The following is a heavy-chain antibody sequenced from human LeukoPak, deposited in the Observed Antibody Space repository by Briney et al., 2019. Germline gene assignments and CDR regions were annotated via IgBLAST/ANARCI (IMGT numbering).Heavy chain of an antibody. V-gene: IGHV3-74*01. J-gene: IGHJ4*02. Sequence: AGGSLRLSCAASGFTFRSSWIHWVRQVPGKGLVWVSRINSDGSTTNYADSVKGRFSISRDNAENTLYLQMNSLRVEDTAVYYCVRGADTGYSSDSWGQGTLVTVSS. CDR2: INSDGSTT. CDR1: GFTFRSSW. D-gene: IGHD3-9*01. CDR3: VRGADTGYSSDS.